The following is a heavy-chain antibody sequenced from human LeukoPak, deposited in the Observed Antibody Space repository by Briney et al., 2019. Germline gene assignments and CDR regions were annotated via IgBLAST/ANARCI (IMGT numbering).Heavy chain of an antibody. CDR2: IIPIFGTA. D-gene: IGHD6-19*01. J-gene: IGHJ4*02. Sequence: SVKVSCKASGGTFSSYAISWVRQAPGQGFEWMGGIIPIFGTANYAQKFQGRVTITADESTSTAYMELSRLRSEDTAVYYCARDLGDIAVADYWGQGTLVTVSS. V-gene: IGHV1-69*13. CDR1: GGTFSSYA. CDR3: ARDLGDIAVADY.